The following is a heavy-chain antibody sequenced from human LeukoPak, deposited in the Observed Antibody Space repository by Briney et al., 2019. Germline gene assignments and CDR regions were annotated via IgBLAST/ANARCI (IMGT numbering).Heavy chain of an antibody. D-gene: IGHD5-12*01. CDR2: IVVGSGNT. J-gene: IGHJ4*02. Sequence: SVKVSCKASGFTFTSSAVQWVRQARGQRLEWIGWIVVGSGNTNYAQKFQERVTITRDMSTSTAYMELSSLRSEGTAVYYCAAERGYSGYDDGDRYFDYWGQGTLVTVSS. CDR3: AAERGYSGYDDGDRYFDY. V-gene: IGHV1-58*01. CDR1: GFTFTSSA.